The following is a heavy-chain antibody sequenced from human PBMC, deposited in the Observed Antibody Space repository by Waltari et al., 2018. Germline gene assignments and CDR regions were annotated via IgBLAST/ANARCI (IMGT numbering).Heavy chain of an antibody. CDR3: ARGVVDS. Sequence: EVQLVESGGGLVKPGGSLRLPCAAPGFPFSHYGMNWVRQAPGKGLEGVSSISGTTSYIYYADSVRGRFTISRDNAKNSLFLQMNSLRAEDTAVYYCARGVVDSWGQGTLVTVSS. J-gene: IGHJ4*02. CDR1: GFPFSHYG. CDR2: ISGTTSYI. V-gene: IGHV3-21*01.